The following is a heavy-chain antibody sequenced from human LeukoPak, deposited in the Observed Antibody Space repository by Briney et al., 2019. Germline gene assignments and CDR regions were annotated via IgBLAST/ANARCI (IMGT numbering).Heavy chain of an antibody. D-gene: IGHD1-1*01. CDR1: GYTFTSYG. V-gene: IGHV1-18*01. CDR3: ARDRGETGDFDH. J-gene: IGHJ4*02. CDR2: ISAYNGNT. Sequence: ASVKVSCKASGYTFTSYGISWVRQAPGQGLEWMGWISAYNGNTNYAQKLQGRVTMTTDTSASTAYMELSSPRSEDTAVYYCARDRGETGDFDHWGQGTLVTVSS.